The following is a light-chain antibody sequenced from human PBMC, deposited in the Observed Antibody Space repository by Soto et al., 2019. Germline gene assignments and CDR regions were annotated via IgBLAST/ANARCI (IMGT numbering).Light chain of an antibody. CDR2: AAA. Sequence: DIRVTQSPSSLSASVGDRVTISCRTSQNIDTYLQWYQQKSGKAPRLLIYAAANLQSGVPSYFSGSGSGTDFTLTITSLQPDDSATYFCQQTYITPHTFGGGTKVDIK. CDR1: QNIDTY. CDR3: QQTYITPHT. J-gene: IGKJ4*01. V-gene: IGKV1-39*01.